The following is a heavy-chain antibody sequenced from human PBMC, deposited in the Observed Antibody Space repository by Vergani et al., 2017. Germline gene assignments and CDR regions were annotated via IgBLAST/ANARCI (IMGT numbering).Heavy chain of an antibody. CDR3: ANALITMFGVVTAPGAFDI. Sequence: EVQLLESGGGLVQPGGSLRLSCAASGFTFSSYAMSWVRQAPGKGLEWVSAISGSGGSTYYADSVKGLFTISRDNSKNTLYLQMNSLRAEDTAVYYCANALITMFGVVTAPGAFDIWGQGTMVTVSS. CDR2: ISGSGGST. CDR1: GFTFSSYA. V-gene: IGHV3-23*01. J-gene: IGHJ3*02. D-gene: IGHD3-3*01.